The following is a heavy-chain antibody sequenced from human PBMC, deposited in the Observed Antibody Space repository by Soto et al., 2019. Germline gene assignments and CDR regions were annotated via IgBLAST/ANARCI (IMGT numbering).Heavy chain of an antibody. CDR1: GFTFSSYG. J-gene: IGHJ5*02. Sequence: QVQLVESGGGVVQPGRSLRLSCAASGFTFSSYGMHWVRQAPGKGLEWVAVISYDGSNKYYADSVKGRFTISRDNSKNTLYLQMNSLRAEDTAVYYCAKTDCSSTSCSRNWFDPWGQGTLVTVSS. CDR2: ISYDGSNK. CDR3: AKTDCSSTSCSRNWFDP. V-gene: IGHV3-30*18. D-gene: IGHD2-2*01.